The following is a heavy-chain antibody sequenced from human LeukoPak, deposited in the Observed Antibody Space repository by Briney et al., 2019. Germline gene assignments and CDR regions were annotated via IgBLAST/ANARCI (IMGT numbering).Heavy chain of an antibody. Sequence: SVKVSCKASGGTFSSYAISWVRRAPGQGLEWMGGIIPIFGTANYAQKFQGRVTITADESTSTAYMELSSLRSEDTAVYYCARVDPGGYYYDSSGYYPFDYWGQGTLVTVSS. CDR1: GGTFSSYA. D-gene: IGHD3-22*01. V-gene: IGHV1-69*01. CDR3: ARVDPGGYYYDSSGYYPFDY. CDR2: IIPIFGTA. J-gene: IGHJ4*02.